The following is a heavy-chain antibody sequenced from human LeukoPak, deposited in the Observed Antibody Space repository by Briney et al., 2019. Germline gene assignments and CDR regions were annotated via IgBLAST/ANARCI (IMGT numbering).Heavy chain of an antibody. CDR2: ISYDGSNK. CDR1: GFTFSSYG. Sequence: GGSLRLSCAASGFTFSSYGMHWVRQAPGKGLEWVAVISYDGSNKYYADSVKGRFTISRDNSKNTLYLQMNSLRAEDTAVYYCAKKQGPFDPWGQGTLVTVSS. J-gene: IGHJ5*02. CDR3: AKKQGPFDP. V-gene: IGHV3-30*18.